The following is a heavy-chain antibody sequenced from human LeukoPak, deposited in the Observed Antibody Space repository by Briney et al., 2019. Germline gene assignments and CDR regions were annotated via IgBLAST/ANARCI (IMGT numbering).Heavy chain of an antibody. CDR1: GFTFSSYE. D-gene: IGHD4-11*01. V-gene: IGHV3-48*03. J-gene: IGHJ4*02. CDR3: AANDDYLFDY. Sequence: PGGSLRLSCAASGFTFSSYEMNWVRQAPGKGLEWVSYISSSGSTIYYADSVKGRFTISRDNAKNSLYLQMNSLRAEDTAVYYCAANDDYLFDYWGQGTLVTVSS. CDR2: ISSSGSTI.